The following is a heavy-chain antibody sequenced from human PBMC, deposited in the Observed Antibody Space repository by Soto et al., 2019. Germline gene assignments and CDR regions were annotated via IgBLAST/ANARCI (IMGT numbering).Heavy chain of an antibody. J-gene: IGHJ4*02. CDR2: ISYDGSNK. V-gene: IGHV3-30*18. D-gene: IGHD5-18*01. CDR3: AKTVDTAMPGDY. Sequence: QVQLVESGGGVVQPGRSLRLSCAASGFTFSSYGMHWVRQAPGKGLEWVAVISYDGSNKYYADSVKGRFTISRDNYKNTRYLQMNSLRAEDTAVYYCAKTVDTAMPGDYWGQGTLVTVSS. CDR1: GFTFSSYG.